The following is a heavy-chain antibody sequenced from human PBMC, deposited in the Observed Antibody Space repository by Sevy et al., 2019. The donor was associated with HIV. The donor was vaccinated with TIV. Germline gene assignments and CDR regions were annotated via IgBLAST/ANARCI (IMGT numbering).Heavy chain of an antibody. J-gene: IGHJ4*01. Sequence: GGSLRLSCAASGFTFSNAWMSWVRQAPGKGLEWVGRIKGKIYDGTIDYAATVKGRFSITRDDLKNTLYLQMNSLKNEDTAVYYCTTASWSQEDYYNYWGQGTLVTVSS. CDR3: TTASWSQEDYYNY. D-gene: IGHD6-13*01. V-gene: IGHV3-15*01. CDR1: GFTFSNAW. CDR2: IKGKIYDGTI.